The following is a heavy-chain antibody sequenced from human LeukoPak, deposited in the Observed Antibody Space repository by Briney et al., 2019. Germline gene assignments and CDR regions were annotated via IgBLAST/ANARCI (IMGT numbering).Heavy chain of an antibody. CDR2: IYYSGST. CDR1: GGSISSYY. CDR3: AREGSSDAFDI. Sequence: SETLSLTCTVSGGSISSYYWSWIRQPPGKGLEWIGYIYYSGSTNYNPSLKSRVTISVDTSKNQFSLKLSSVTAADTAVYYCAREGSSDAFDIWGQGTMVTVSS. J-gene: IGHJ3*02. V-gene: IGHV4-59*12. D-gene: IGHD5/OR15-5a*01.